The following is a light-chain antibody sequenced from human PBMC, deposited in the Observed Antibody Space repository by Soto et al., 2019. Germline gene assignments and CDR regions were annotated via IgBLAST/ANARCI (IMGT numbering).Light chain of an antibody. Sequence: EIVLTQSPGTLSLSPGERATLSCRASQSLTNNYFAWYQQKPGRALRLLIDGASTRATSIPDRFSGSGSGTDFTLIISRLEPEDVAVYYCQQYEAVVTFGQGTKVEI. J-gene: IGKJ1*01. CDR3: QQYEAVVT. CDR2: GAS. CDR1: QSLTNNY. V-gene: IGKV3-20*01.